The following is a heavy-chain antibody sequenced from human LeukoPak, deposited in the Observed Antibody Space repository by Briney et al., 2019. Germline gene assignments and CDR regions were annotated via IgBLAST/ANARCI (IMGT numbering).Heavy chain of an antibody. Sequence: PSETLSLTCTVSGGSISSGDYYWSWIRQLPGKGLEWIGYIYYSGSTYYNPSLKSRVTISVDTSKNQFSLKLSSVTAADTAVYYCASIPYYDILTGATSGIYFQHWGQGTLVTVSS. V-gene: IGHV4-30-4*01. J-gene: IGHJ1*01. CDR2: IYYSGST. CDR3: ASIPYYDILTGATSGIYFQH. D-gene: IGHD3-9*01. CDR1: GGSISSGDYY.